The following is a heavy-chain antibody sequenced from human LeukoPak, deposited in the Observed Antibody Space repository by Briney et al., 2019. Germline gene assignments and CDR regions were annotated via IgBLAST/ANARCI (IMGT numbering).Heavy chain of an antibody. D-gene: IGHD2-15*01. CDR1: GGTFSSYA. Sequence: ASVKVPCKASGGTFSSYAISWVRQAPGQGLEWMGRIIPIFGIANYAQKFQGRVTITADKSTSTAYMELSSLRSEDTAVYYCARGYVSGPEVGWGQGTLVTVSS. CDR3: ARGYVSGPEVG. J-gene: IGHJ4*02. V-gene: IGHV1-69*04. CDR2: IIPIFGIA.